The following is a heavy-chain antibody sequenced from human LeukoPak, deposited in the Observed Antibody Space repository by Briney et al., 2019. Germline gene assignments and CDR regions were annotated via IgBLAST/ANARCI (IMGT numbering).Heavy chain of an antibody. V-gene: IGHV1-8*01. J-gene: IGHJ4*02. CDR1: GYTFTSYD. D-gene: IGHD3-10*01. Sequence: ASVKVSCKASGYTFTSYDINWVRQATGQGLEWMGWMNPNSGNTGYAQEFQGGVTMARNTSISTAYMELSSLRSEDTAVYYCAAGFVLLWFGESQPYYFDYWGQGTLVTVSS. CDR2: MNPNSGNT. CDR3: AAGFVLLWFGESQPYYFDY.